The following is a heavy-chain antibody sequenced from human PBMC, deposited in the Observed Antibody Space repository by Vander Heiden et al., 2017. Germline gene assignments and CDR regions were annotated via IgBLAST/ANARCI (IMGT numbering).Heavy chain of an antibody. CDR3: ARDRFLEWLPYYYGMDV. CDR2: INHSGST. J-gene: IGHJ6*02. V-gene: IGHV4-34*01. D-gene: IGHD3-3*01. CDR1: GGSFSGYY. Sequence: QVQLQQWGAGLLKPSETLSLTCAVYGGSFSGYYWSWIRQPPGKGLEWIGEINHSGSTNYNPSLKSRVTISVDTSKNQFSLKLSSVTAADTAVYYCARDRFLEWLPYYYGMDVWGQGTTVTVSS.